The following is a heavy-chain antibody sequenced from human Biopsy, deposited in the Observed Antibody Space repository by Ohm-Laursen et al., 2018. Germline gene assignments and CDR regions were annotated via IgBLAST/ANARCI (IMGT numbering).Heavy chain of an antibody. Sequence: SLRLSCAAPGFTFKNYNMNWVRQAPGKGLEWVSSITDSGSHMYYADSVKGRLTISRDNAKNSLYLQMDRLRAEDTAVYYCARDSRRTAREGGMDVWGQGTTVTVSS. CDR1: GFTFKNYN. CDR3: ARDSRRTAREGGMDV. CDR2: ITDSGSHM. J-gene: IGHJ6*02. V-gene: IGHV3-21*01. D-gene: IGHD6-6*01.